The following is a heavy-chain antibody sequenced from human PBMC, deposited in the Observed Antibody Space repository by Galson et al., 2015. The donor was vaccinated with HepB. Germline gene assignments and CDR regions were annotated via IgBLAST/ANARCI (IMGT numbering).Heavy chain of an antibody. J-gene: IGHJ6*03. CDR1: GGSFSGYY. V-gene: IGHV4-34*01. D-gene: IGHD1-7*01. CDR2: INHSGST. Sequence: ETLSLTCAVYGGSFSGYYWSWIRRPPGKGLEWIGEINHSGSTNYNPSLKSRVTISVDTSKNQFSLKLSSVTAADTAVYYCARGQGGRGTLYMDVWGKGTTVTVSS. CDR3: ARGQGGRGTLYMDV.